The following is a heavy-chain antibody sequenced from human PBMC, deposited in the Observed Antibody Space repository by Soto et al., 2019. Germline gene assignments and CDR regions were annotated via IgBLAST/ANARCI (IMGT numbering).Heavy chain of an antibody. D-gene: IGHD6-19*01. V-gene: IGHV4-59*08. Sequence: QVQLQESGPGLVKPSETLSLTCSVSGGFISTYYWSWIRQPPGKGLEWIGYISNTGSTNYNPSVKSRVTMSTDTSKNQFSLKLTSVTAADTAVYYCARHTSGGSSYADYWGQGTLVTVSS. CDR1: GGFISTYY. CDR2: ISNTGST. J-gene: IGHJ4*02. CDR3: ARHTSGGSSYADY.